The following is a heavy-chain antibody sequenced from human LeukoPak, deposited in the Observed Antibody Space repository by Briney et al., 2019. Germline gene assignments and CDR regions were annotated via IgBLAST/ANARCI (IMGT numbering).Heavy chain of an antibody. D-gene: IGHD2-15*01. CDR2: IYYSGST. Sequence: PSETLSLTCAVSGGSISSHYWSWIRQPPGKGLEWIGYIYYSGSTNYNPSLKSRVTISVDTSKNQFSLRLSSVTAADTAVYYCARDVKRRYCSGGSCYFYYYMDVWGKGTTVTVSS. J-gene: IGHJ6*03. CDR3: ARDVKRRYCSGGSCYFYYYMDV. V-gene: IGHV4-59*11. CDR1: GGSISSHY.